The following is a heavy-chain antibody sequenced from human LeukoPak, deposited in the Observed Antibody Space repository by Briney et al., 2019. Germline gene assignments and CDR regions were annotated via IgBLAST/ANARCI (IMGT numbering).Heavy chain of an antibody. Sequence: SETPSLTCTVSGGSISSYYWSWIRQPPGKGLEWIGYIYYSGSTNYNPSLKSRVTISVDTSKNQFSLKLSSVTAADTAVYYCARERGWWYSSSNWFDPWGQGTLVTVSS. CDR2: IYYSGST. V-gene: IGHV4-59*01. CDR1: GGSISSYY. J-gene: IGHJ5*02. D-gene: IGHD6-6*01. CDR3: ARERGWWYSSSNWFDP.